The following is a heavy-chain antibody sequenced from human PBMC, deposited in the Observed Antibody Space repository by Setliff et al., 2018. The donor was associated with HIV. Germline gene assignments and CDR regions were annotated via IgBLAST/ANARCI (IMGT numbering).Heavy chain of an antibody. J-gene: IGHJ5*02. V-gene: IGHV3-23*01. D-gene: IGHD4-17*01. CDR3: AKADRGYGRNWFDP. CDR1: GFTFSSSW. CDR2: ISGSGGST. Sequence: GGSLRLSCAASGFTFSSSWMTWVRQAPGKGLEWVSGISGSGGSTYYADSVKGRFTISRDNSKNTLYLQMNSLRAEDTAVYYCAKADRGYGRNWFDPWGQGTLVTVSS.